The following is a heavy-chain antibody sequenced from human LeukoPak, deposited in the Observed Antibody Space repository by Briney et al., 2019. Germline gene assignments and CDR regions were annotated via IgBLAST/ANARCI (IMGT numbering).Heavy chain of an antibody. CDR3: AKRLSSGWDFDY. J-gene: IGHJ4*02. D-gene: IGHD6-19*01. CDR1: GFTFSSYG. CDR2: ISYDGSNK. Sequence: GGSLRLSCAASGFTFSSYGMHWVRQAPGEGLERVAVISYDGSNKYYVDSVKGRFTISRDNSKNTLYLQMNSLRVEDTAVYYCAKRLSSGWDFDYWGQGTLVTVSS. V-gene: IGHV3-30*18.